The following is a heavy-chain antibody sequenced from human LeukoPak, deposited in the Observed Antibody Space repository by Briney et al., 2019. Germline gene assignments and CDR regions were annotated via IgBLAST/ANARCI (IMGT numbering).Heavy chain of an antibody. V-gene: IGHV4-34*01. D-gene: IGHD6-13*01. Sequence: SETLSLTCTVSGDSISYYYWSWIRQPPGTGLEWIGEINHSGSTNYNPSLKSRVTISVDTSKNQFSLKLSSVTAADTAVYYCARRQYSSSWYWFDPWGQGTLVTVSS. CDR2: INHSGST. CDR3: ARRQYSSSWYWFDP. J-gene: IGHJ5*02. CDR1: GDSISYYY.